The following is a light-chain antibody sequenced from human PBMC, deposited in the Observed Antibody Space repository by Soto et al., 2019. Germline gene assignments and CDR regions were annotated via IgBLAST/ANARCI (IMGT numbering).Light chain of an antibody. CDR3: QQYGSSPET. CDR1: QSVSSY. V-gene: IGKV3-20*01. Sequence: DNVFTRSPATLSLSPGERATLSCRASQSVSSYLAWYQQKPGQAPRLLIYDASNRATGIPARFSGSGSGTDFTLTISRLEPEDFAVYYCQQYGSSPETFGQGTKVDIK. J-gene: IGKJ1*01. CDR2: DAS.